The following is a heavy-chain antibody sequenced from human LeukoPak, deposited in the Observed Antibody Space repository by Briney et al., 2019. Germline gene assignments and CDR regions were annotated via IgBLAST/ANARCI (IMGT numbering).Heavy chain of an antibody. Sequence: SETLSLTCTVSGGSISSYYWSWIRQPPGKGLEWIGYIHYSGSTHYNPSLKSRVTISVETSKNQVSLKLGSETAADTAVYYCARCHDYGALGIWGPGTLVTVSS. CDR3: ARCHDYGALGI. CDR1: GGSISSYY. D-gene: IGHD4-17*01. CDR2: IHYSGST. V-gene: IGHV4-59*01. J-gene: IGHJ4*03.